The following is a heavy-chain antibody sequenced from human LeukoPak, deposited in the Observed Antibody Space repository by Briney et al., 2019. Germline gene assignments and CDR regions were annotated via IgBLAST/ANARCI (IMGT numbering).Heavy chain of an antibody. Sequence: SETLSLTCAVYGGSFSGYYWSCVRQPPGKGLEWIGEINHRKSTNYNQSIKSRVTISVDTSKNQFSLKLSSVTAADTAVYYCARHFSGSWYTYDYWGQGTLVTVSS. V-gene: IGHV4-34*01. D-gene: IGHD6-13*01. CDR2: INHRKST. CDR3: ARHFSGSWYTYDY. CDR1: GGSFSGYY. J-gene: IGHJ4*02.